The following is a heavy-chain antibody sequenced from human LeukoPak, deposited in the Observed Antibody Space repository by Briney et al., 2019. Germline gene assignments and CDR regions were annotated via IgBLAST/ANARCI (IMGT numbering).Heavy chain of an antibody. CDR3: AKVPLWGSYRSDYFDY. CDR2: ISSSSSYI. D-gene: IGHD3-16*02. CDR1: GFTFSSYS. V-gene: IGHV3-21*04. J-gene: IGHJ4*02. Sequence: GGSLRLSCAASGFTFSSYSMNWVRQAPGKGLEWVSSISSSSSYIYYADSVKGRFTISRDNSKNTLYLQMNSLRAEDTAVYYCAKVPLWGSYRSDYFDYWGQGTLVTVSS.